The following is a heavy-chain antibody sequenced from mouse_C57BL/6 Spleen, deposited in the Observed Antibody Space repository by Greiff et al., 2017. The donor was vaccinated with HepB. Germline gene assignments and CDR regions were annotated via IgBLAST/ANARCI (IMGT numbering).Heavy chain of an antibody. V-gene: IGHV1-15*01. Sequence: VQLVESGAELVRPGASVTLSCKASGYTFTDYEMHWVKQTPVHGLEWIGAIDPETGGTAYNQKFKGKAILTADKSSSTAYMELRSLTSEDSAVYYCTSLWLRRAWFAYWGQGTLVTVSA. CDR3: TSLWLRRAWFAY. D-gene: IGHD2-2*01. J-gene: IGHJ3*01. CDR2: IDPETGGT. CDR1: GYTFTDYE.